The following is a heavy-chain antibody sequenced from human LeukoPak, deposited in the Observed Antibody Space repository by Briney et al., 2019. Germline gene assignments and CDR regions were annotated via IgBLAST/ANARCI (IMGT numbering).Heavy chain of an antibody. J-gene: IGHJ4*02. CDR1: GFTFSSYT. CDR2: ISSSSSYI. Sequence: GGSLRLSCAASGFTFSSYTMNWVRQAPGKGLEWVSSISSSSSYIYYADSVKGRFTISRDNAKNSLYLQMNSLRAEDTAVYYCAKGQKANILTASFDYWGQGTLVTVSS. CDR3: AKGQKANILTASFDY. D-gene: IGHD3-9*01. V-gene: IGHV3-21*06.